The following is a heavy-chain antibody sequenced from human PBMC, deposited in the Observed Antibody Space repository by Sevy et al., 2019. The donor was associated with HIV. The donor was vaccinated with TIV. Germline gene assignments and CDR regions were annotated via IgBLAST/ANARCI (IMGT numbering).Heavy chain of an antibody. D-gene: IGHD3-9*01. Sequence: GGYLRLSCAASGFTFSSYAMHWVRQAPGKGLEWLAVISYDGSNKYYADSVKGRFTISRDNSKNTLYLQMNSLRAEDTAVYYCARDLTRIFDYWGQGTLVTVSS. CDR1: GFTFSSYA. CDR3: ARDLTRIFDY. J-gene: IGHJ4*02. CDR2: ISYDGSNK. V-gene: IGHV3-30-3*01.